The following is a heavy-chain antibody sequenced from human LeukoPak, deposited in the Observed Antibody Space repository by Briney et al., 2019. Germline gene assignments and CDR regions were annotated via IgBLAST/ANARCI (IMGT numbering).Heavy chain of an antibody. J-gene: IGHJ6*03. CDR3: AVTAAGTYYMDV. CDR1: GYTFTSYG. D-gene: IGHD6-13*01. CDR2: ISAYNGNT. Sequence: ASVKVSCKASGYTFTSYGISWVRQAPGKGLDGMGRISAYNGNTNYAQKLQGRVTMTTDTSTSPAYMELRSLRSDDTAVYYCAVTAAGTYYMDVWGKGTTVTVSS. V-gene: IGHV1-18*01.